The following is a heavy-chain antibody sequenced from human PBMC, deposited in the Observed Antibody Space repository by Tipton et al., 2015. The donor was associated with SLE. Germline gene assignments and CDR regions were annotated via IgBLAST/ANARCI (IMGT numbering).Heavy chain of an antibody. D-gene: IGHD6-13*01. J-gene: IGHJ4*02. CDR1: GFTFSSYA. V-gene: IGHV3-23*01. Sequence: SLRLSCAASGFTFSSYALSWVRQAPGKGLEWVSGISASGTRTYYTDSVKGRFTISRDNSNNTVFLQMNSLRAEDTAVYYCAKGVYSCSDWGQGTLVTVSS. CDR2: ISASGTRT. CDR3: AKGVYSCSD.